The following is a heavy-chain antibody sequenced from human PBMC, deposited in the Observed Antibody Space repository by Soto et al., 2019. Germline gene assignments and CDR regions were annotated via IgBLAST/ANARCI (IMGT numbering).Heavy chain of an antibody. V-gene: IGHV4-59*11. CDR1: GGSIGRLY. J-gene: IGHJ5*02. Sequence: SETLSLTCTVSGGSIGRLYWSWIRQPPGKRLEWIGYISYSGSTNYNPSLKSRVTISVDTSKNQFSLKLSSVTAADAAVYYCARGGTYSSLINRRDWFDPWGQGALVTVSS. CDR3: ARGGTYSSLINRRDWFDP. CDR2: ISYSGST. D-gene: IGHD6-6*01.